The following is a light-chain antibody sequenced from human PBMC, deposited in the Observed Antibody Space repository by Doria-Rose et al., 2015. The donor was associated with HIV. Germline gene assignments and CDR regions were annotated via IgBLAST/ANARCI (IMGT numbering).Light chain of an antibody. CDR1: QSLLYTTKNY. V-gene: IGKV4-1*01. CDR3: QQYYDTPS. CDR2: WAS. Sequence: DIQLTQSPESLGMSLGERATLNCKSNQSLLYTTKNYLAWYQQKPGQPPKLLIDWASTRQSGVPARLSGSGSGTDFTLTISSLEAEDVAVYYCQQYYDTPSFGPGTTVDIK. J-gene: IGKJ3*01.